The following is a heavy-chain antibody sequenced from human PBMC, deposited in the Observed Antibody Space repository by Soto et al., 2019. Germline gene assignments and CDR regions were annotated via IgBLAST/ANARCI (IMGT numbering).Heavy chain of an antibody. D-gene: IGHD5-12*01. CDR3: TRGAIVATIGYAFDV. CDR2: IRNKAYRGTI. Sequence: GGSLRLFCTGSAFTSGDYAMSWIRQAPGRGLEWVGLIRNKAYRGTIQYAASVNGRFIISRDDSKSIAYLQMNSLKTEDTAVYYCTRGAIVATIGYAFDVWGRGTMVTVSS. V-gene: IGHV3-49*03. J-gene: IGHJ3*01. CDR1: AFTSGDYA.